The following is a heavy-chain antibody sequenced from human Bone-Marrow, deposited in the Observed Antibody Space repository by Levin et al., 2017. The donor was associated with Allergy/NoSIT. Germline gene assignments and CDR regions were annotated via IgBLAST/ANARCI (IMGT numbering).Heavy chain of an antibody. V-gene: IGHV4-4*02. CDR2: IYQSGNT. Sequence: SETLSLTCAVPGDSISSTNWWSWVRQPPGKGLEWIGEIYQSGNTSYNPSPKSRVTISVDKSKNHFSLKLISVTAADTAVYYCATCGDDCIDVFGIWGQGTMVTVSS. CDR1: GDSISSTNW. J-gene: IGHJ3*02. CDR3: ATCGDDCIDVFGI. D-gene: IGHD2-21*02.